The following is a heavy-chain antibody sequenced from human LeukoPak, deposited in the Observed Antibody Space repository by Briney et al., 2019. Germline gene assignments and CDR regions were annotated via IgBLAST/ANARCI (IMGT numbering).Heavy chain of an antibody. CDR1: GGSISSYY. D-gene: IGHD6-13*01. CDR2: IYNSGST. Sequence: SETLSLTCTVSGGSISSYYLTWIRQPAGKGLEWIGRIYNSGSTNYNPSLKSRVTMSVDKSKNQFSLKLSSVTAADTAVYYCARNSQQPHAFDIWGQGTMVTVSS. CDR3: ARNSQQPHAFDI. V-gene: IGHV4-4*07. J-gene: IGHJ3*02.